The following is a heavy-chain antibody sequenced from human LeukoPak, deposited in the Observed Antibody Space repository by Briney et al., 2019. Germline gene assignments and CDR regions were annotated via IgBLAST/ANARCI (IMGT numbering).Heavy chain of an antibody. CDR3: AREAWDGSSAYQTTPFDY. D-gene: IGHD3-22*01. CDR2: IYSGGST. V-gene: IGHV3-53*01. Sequence: PGGSLRLSCAASGFTVSSNYMSWVRPAPGKGLEWVSVIYSGGSTYYADSVKGRFTISRDNSKNTLYLQMNSLRAEDTAVYYCAREAWDGSSAYQTTPFDYWGQGTLVTVSS. J-gene: IGHJ4*02. CDR1: GFTVSSNY.